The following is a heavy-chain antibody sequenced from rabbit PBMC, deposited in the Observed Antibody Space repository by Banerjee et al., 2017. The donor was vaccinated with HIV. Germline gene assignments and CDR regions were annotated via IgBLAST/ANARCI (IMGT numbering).Heavy chain of an antibody. V-gene: IGHV1S45*01. J-gene: IGHJ4*01. CDR1: GFDFSYSYY. D-gene: IGHD8-1*01. Sequence: QEQLVESGGGLVQPEGSLTLTCKASGFDFSYSYYMCWVRQAPGKGLEWIGCIYTGTGTTYYASWAKGRFTISRTSSTTVTLQMTSLTDADTATYFCARNNGSIYSFLPLWGQGTLVTVS. CDR2: IYTGTGTT. CDR3: ARNNGSIYSFLPL.